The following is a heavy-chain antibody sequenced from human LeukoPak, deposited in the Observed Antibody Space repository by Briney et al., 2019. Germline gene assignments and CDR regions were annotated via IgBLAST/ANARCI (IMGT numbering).Heavy chain of an antibody. D-gene: IGHD6-6*01. CDR3: ARVPRSSSSVDY. CDR1: GGSISSSSYY. CDR2: INHRGST. J-gene: IGHJ4*02. Sequence: PSETLSLTCTVSGGSISSSSYYWGWIRQPPGKGLEWIGEINHRGSTNYNPSLKSRVTISVDTSKNQFSLKLHSVTAADTAVYYCARVPRSSSSVDYWGQGTLVTVSS. V-gene: IGHV4-39*07.